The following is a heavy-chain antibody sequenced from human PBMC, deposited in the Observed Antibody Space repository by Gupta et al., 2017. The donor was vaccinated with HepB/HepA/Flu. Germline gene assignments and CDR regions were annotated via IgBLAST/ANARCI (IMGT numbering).Heavy chain of an antibody. CDR2: LSYDGIND. J-gene: IGHJ3*02. Sequence: VQFLESGGGVVQPGGSLRLSCAASGFSLSTYGIHWVRQAPGKGLEWVSSLSYDGINDYYAVPVKGRFTLSRDESTNTVFLQMSSLTPDDTAVYYCAREKWDGGSYTGTFDMWGQGTMVTVSS. CDR1: GFSLSTYG. V-gene: IGHV3-30-3*01. D-gene: IGHD2-2*02. CDR3: AREKWDGGSYTGTFDM.